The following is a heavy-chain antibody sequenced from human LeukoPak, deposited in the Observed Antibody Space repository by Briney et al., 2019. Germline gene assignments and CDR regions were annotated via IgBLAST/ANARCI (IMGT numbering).Heavy chain of an antibody. J-gene: IGHJ5*02. D-gene: IGHD5-12*01. CDR3: ARGYSGYDRKFDP. V-gene: IGHV1-2*06. CDR2: INPQSGGT. Sequence: ASVKVSCKASGYTFTGHYIHWVRQAPGQGLEWLGRINPQSGGTNYAQSFQGRVTVTKDTSINTAYMELTRLTSDDTAIYYCARGYSGYDRKFDPWGQGTLVTVPS. CDR1: GYTFTGHY.